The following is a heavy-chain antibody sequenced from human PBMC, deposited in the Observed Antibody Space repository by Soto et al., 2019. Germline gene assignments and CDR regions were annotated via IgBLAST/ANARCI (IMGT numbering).Heavy chain of an antibody. Sequence: EVPLLESGGGLVQPGGSLRLSCAASGFTFSSYAMSWVRQAPGKGLEWVSSITGTGGTTYYADSVKGRFTISRDNSKNTLYLQMNSLRAGDTAVYFCALVVCSTSCYDYWGQGTLVTVSS. CDR2: ITGTGGTT. D-gene: IGHD2-2*01. CDR1: GFTFSSYA. CDR3: ALVVCSTSCYDY. V-gene: IGHV3-23*01. J-gene: IGHJ4*02.